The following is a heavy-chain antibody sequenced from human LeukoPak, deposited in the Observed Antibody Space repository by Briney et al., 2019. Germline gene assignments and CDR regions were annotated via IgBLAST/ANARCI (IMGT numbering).Heavy chain of an antibody. Sequence: SETLSLTCAVYGGSFSGYYWSWIRQPPGKGLEWIGEINHSGSTNYNPSLKSRVTISVDTSKNQFSLKLSSVTAADTAVYYCARGKKDTRSIAAAGRPRFDYWGQGTLVTVSS. CDR3: ARGKKDTRSIAAAGRPRFDY. CDR1: GGSFSGYY. CDR2: INHSGST. V-gene: IGHV4-34*01. D-gene: IGHD6-13*01. J-gene: IGHJ4*02.